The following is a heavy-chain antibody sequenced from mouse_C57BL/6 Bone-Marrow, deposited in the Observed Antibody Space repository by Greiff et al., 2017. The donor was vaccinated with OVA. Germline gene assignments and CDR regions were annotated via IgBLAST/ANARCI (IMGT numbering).Heavy chain of an antibody. J-gene: IGHJ4*01. D-gene: IGHD2-2*01. CDR2: INPNNGGT. CDR1: GYTFTDYN. Sequence: VQLQQSGPELVKPGASVKMSCKASGYTFTDYNMHWVKQSHGKSLEWIGYINPNNGGTSYNQKFQGKAPLTVNQSSSPTYMELRSLTSEDSAVYYSARKWLHYYYAMDYWGQGTSVTVAA. V-gene: IGHV1-22*01. CDR3: ARKWLHYYYAMDY.